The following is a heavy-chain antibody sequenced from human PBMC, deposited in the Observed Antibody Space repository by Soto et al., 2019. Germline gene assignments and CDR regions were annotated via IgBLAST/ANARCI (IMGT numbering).Heavy chain of an antibody. CDR1: GGSFSGYY. V-gene: IGHV4-34*01. J-gene: IGHJ4*02. CDR3: AREGLILQVDY. CDR2: INYSGST. D-gene: IGHD2-21*02. Sequence: SETLSLTCAVYGGSFSGYYWSWIRQPPGKGLEWIGEINYSGSTNYNPSLKSRVTISVDTSKNQFSLKLSSVTAADTAVYYCAREGLILQVDYWGQGTLVTVSS.